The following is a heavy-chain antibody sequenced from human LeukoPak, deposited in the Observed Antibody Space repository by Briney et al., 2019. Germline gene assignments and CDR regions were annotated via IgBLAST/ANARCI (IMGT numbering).Heavy chain of an antibody. CDR2: IFYSGST. D-gene: IGHD3-10*01. J-gene: IGHJ4*02. Sequence: PSETPSLTCSVSGGSISTGWSWIRQHPGKGLEWIGYIFYSGSTYYNPSLKSRVAISVDTSKNQFSLKLSSVTAADTAVYYCARGGSLFDYWGQGTLVTVSS. V-gene: IGHV4-31*03. CDR1: GGSISTG. CDR3: ARGGSLFDY.